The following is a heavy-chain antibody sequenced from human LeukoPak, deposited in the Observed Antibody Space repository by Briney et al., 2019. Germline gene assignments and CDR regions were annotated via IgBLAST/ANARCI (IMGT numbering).Heavy chain of an antibody. CDR2: ISGTGGST. V-gene: IGHV3-23*01. J-gene: IGHJ4*02. CDR3: STTMVVTPRSDY. D-gene: IGHD4-23*01. Sequence: PSETLSLTCDVYGGSFSGYYWSWIRQPPGEGLEWVSAISGTGGSTYYADSVKGRFTISRDNSKNTLYLQMNSLRAEDTAVYYCSTTMVVTPRSDYWGQGTLVTVSS. CDR1: GGSFSGYY.